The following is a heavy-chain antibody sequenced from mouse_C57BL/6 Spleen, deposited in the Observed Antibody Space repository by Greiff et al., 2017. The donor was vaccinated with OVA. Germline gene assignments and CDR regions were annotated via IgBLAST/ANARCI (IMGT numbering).Heavy chain of an antibody. CDR2: ISSGGSYT. V-gene: IGHV5-6*01. CDR3: ARQGFITTVVAHFDY. D-gene: IGHD1-1*01. J-gene: IGHJ2*01. Sequence: EVQVVESGGDLVKPGGSLKLSCAASGFTFSSYGMSWVRQTPDKRLEWVATISSGGSYTYYPDSVTGRFTISRDNAKNTLYLQMSSLKSEDTAMYYCARQGFITTVVAHFDYWGQGTTLTVSS. CDR1: GFTFSSYG.